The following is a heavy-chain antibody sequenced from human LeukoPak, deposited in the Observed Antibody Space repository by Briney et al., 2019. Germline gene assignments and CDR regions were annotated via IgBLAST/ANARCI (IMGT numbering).Heavy chain of an antibody. CDR2: IKQDGSEK. V-gene: IGHV3-7*03. J-gene: IGHJ6*02. CDR1: GFTFSSYW. D-gene: IGHD3-3*01. Sequence: GGSLRLSCAASGFTFSSYWMSWVRQAPGKGLEWVANIKQDGSEKYYVDSVKGRFTISRDSAKNSLYLQMNSLRAEDTAVYYCARDEGDFWSGYPRDYYYGMDVWGQGTTVTVSS. CDR3: ARDEGDFWSGYPRDYYYGMDV.